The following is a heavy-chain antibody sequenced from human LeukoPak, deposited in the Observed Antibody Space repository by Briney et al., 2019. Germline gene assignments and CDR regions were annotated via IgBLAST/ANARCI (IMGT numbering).Heavy chain of an antibody. CDR2: INPKSGGT. Sequence: ASVKVSCKASGYTFSGHYLHWVRQAPGQGLEWMGRINPKSGGTDYAQNFQGRVTMTRDTSITTAYMELSSLRSDDTAVYYCASGTTVTTPTGFWGQGTLVTVSS. J-gene: IGHJ4*02. CDR1: GYTFSGHY. V-gene: IGHV1-2*06. D-gene: IGHD4-17*01. CDR3: ASGTTVTTPTGF.